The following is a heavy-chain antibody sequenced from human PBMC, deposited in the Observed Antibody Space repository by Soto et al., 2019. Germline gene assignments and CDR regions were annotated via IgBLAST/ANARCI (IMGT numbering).Heavy chain of an antibody. V-gene: IGHV1-2*04. J-gene: IGHJ5*02. D-gene: IGHD3-3*01. CDR1: GYTFTGYY. CDR2: INPNSGGT. Sequence: ASVKVSCKASGYTFTGYYMHWVRQAPGQGLEWMGWINPNSGGTNYAQKFQGWVTMTRDTSISTAYMELSRLRSDDTAVYYCARDNSVFGSVYYSEANWFDPWGQGPRATVPS. CDR3: ARDNSVFGSVYYSEANWFDP.